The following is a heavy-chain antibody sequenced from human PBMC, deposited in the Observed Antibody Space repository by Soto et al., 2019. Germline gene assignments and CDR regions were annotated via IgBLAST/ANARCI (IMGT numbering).Heavy chain of an antibody. V-gene: IGHV5-51*01. J-gene: IGHJ6*02. CDR2: IYPGDSDT. Sequence: PGESLKISCKGSGYSFTSYWIGWVRQMPGKGLEWMGIIYPGDSDTRYSPSFQGQVTISADKSISTAYLQWSSLRAEDTAVYYCAKDQNFDWLLSFYGMDVWGQGTTVTVSS. CDR3: AKDQNFDWLLSFYGMDV. D-gene: IGHD3-9*01. CDR1: GYSFTSYW.